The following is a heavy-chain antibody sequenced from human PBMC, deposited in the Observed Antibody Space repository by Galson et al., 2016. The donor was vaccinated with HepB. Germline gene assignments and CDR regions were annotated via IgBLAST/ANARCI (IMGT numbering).Heavy chain of an antibody. V-gene: IGHV3-23*01. CDR1: GLPISSYA. CDR2: ISASDARE. CDR3: AKETGGYFGYHEN. Sequence: SLRLSCAASGLPISSYAMSWVRQAPGKGLEWVSVISASDAREYYADSVEGRFTISRDISQNTVYLQMNSLKAEDTALYHCAKETGGYFGYHENWGQGSLVTVSS. J-gene: IGHJ4*02. D-gene: IGHD5-12*01.